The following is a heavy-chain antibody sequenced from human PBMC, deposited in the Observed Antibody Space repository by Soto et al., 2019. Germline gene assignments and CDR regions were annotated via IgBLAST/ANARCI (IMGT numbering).Heavy chain of an antibody. Sequence: GESLKISCAASGFTFSSYAMSWVRQAPGKGLEWVSAISGSGGSTYYADSVKGRFTISRDNSKNTLYLQMNSLRAEDTAVYYCASPRDIGYSYGVIDYWGQGTMVTVSS. D-gene: IGHD5-18*01. CDR1: GFTFSSYA. J-gene: IGHJ4*02. CDR3: ASPRDIGYSYGVIDY. CDR2: ISGSGGST. V-gene: IGHV3-23*01.